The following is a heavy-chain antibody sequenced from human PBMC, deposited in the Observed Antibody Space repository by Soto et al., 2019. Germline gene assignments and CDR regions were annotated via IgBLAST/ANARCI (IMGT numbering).Heavy chain of an antibody. Sequence: GGSLRLSCAASGFTFSSYWMSWVRQAPGKGLEWVANIKQDGSEKYYVDSVKGRFTISRDNAKNSLYLQMNSLRAEDTAVYYCARDSPTVENWFDPWGQGTLVTVSS. CDR1: GFTFSSYW. D-gene: IGHD4-17*01. J-gene: IGHJ5*02. CDR3: ARDSPTVENWFDP. V-gene: IGHV3-7*05. CDR2: IKQDGSEK.